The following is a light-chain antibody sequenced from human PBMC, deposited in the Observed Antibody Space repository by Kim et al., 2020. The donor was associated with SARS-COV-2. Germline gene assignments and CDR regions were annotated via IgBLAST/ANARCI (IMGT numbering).Light chain of an antibody. Sequence: GQRVIISCSGSTSNIGSNTVNWYQQLPGTAPKFFIYNNNEGPSGVPDRVSGSKSGTSASLAISGLRPDDEADYYCAAWDDSLNAYVFGTGTKVTVL. CDR2: NNN. J-gene: IGLJ1*01. CDR3: AAWDDSLNAYV. V-gene: IGLV1-44*01. CDR1: TSNIGSNT.